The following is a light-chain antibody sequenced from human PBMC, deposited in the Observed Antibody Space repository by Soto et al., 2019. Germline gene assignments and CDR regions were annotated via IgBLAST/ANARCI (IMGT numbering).Light chain of an antibody. CDR2: GAP. CDR3: QQYNSYSLPA. V-gene: IGKV1-5*01. J-gene: IGKJ1*01. Sequence: DIQMTQSPSTLSASVGDRVTITCRASQSISSWLAWYQQKPGNGPKLLIYGAPSLESGVPSRFSGSGSGTEFTLTISSLQPDDFATYYCQQYNSYSLPAFGQGTKVEIK. CDR1: QSISSW.